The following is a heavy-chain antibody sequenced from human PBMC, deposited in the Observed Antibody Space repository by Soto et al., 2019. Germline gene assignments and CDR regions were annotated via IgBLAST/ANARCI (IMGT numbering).Heavy chain of an antibody. V-gene: IGHV3-33*01. D-gene: IGHD3-3*01. CDR2: IWYDGSNK. J-gene: IGHJ6*02. CDR1: GFTFSSYG. CDR3: ARDHSQEWSYYYYGMDV. Sequence: QVQLVESGGGVVQPGRSLRLSCAASGFTFSSYGMHWVRQAPGKGLEWVAVIWYDGSNKYYADSVKGRFTISRDNSKNTLYLQMNSLRAEDTAVYYCARDHSQEWSYYYYGMDVWGQGTTVTVSS.